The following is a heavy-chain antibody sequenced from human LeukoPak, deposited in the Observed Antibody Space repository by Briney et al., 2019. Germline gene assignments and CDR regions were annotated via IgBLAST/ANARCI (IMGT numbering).Heavy chain of an antibody. CDR3: ARSTYYYDSSGLPCV. J-gene: IGHJ4*02. CDR1: GGSISSGSYY. V-gene: IGHV4-61*02. Sequence: TPSQTLSLTCTVSGGSISSGSYYWSWIRQPAGEGLEWIGRIYTSGSTNYNPSLKSRVTISVDTSKNQFSLKLSSVTAADTAVYYCARSTYYYDSSGLPCVWGQGTLVTVSS. CDR2: IYTSGST. D-gene: IGHD3-22*01.